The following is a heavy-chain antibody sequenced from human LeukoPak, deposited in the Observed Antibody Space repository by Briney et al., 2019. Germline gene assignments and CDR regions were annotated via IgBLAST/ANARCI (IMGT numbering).Heavy chain of an antibody. J-gene: IGHJ4*02. Sequence: PSETLSLTCTVSGDSLSGFFWSWIRQPPGKGLEWIGYIYNSGSTDYNPSFKSRVTISERTSNKQFSLTMKHVTAADPAVDYCARASPSWNPLVYSGGGTLVTDSP. V-gene: IGHV4-59*08. CDR1: GDSLSGFF. CDR3: ARASPSWNPLVY. D-gene: IGHD1-1*01. CDR2: IYNSGST.